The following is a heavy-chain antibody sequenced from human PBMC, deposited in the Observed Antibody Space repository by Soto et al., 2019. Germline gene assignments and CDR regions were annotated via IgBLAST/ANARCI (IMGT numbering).Heavy chain of an antibody. D-gene: IGHD2-15*01. CDR3: ASIGRYCSGGSCYDNWFDP. CDR1: GGTFSSYT. V-gene: IGHV1-69*02. CDR2: IIPILGIA. Sequence: ASVKVSCKASGGTFSSYTISWVRQAPGQGLEWMGRIIPILGIANYAQKFQGRVTITADKSTSTDYMELSSLRSEDTAEYYCASIGRYCSGGSCYDNWFDPWGQGTLVTVSS. J-gene: IGHJ5*02.